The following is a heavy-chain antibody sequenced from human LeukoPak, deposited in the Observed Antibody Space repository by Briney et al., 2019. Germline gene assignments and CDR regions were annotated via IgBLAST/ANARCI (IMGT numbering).Heavy chain of an antibody. D-gene: IGHD2-15*01. V-gene: IGHV4-4*07. Sequence: SETLSLTCTVSGGSISSYYWSWIRQPAGKGLESIGHISTSGSTNYNPSLKSRVTMSVDTSKNQFSLKLSSVTAADTAVYYCALGYCSGGSCYRATFFDYWGQGTLVTVSS. CDR1: GGSISSYY. CDR3: ALGYCSGGSCYRATFFDY. J-gene: IGHJ4*02. CDR2: ISTSGST.